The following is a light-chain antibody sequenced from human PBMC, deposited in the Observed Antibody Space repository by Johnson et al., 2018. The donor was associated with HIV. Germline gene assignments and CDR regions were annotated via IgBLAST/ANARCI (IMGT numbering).Light chain of an antibody. Sequence: QSVLTQPPSVSAAPGQKVNISCSGSSSNIGNNYVSWYQQLPGTAPKVLIYDNHKRPSGIPDRVSGSKSGTSATLGITGLQTGDEAYYYCGTWDSSLSVYVFGTGTKVTVL. V-gene: IGLV1-51*01. CDR3: GTWDSSLSVYV. CDR1: SSNIGNNY. J-gene: IGLJ1*01. CDR2: DNH.